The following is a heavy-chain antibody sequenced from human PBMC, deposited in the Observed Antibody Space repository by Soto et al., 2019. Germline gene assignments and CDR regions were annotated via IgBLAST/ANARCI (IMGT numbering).Heavy chain of an antibody. Sequence: GASVKVSCKASGYTFTGYYMHWVRQAPGRGLEWMGWINPNSGGTNSAQKFQGRVTMTRDPSISTAYMELSRLRSDDTAVYYCARDRYYYYYYGMDVWAQGTPVTVSS. CDR1: GYTFTGYY. CDR2: INPNSGGT. J-gene: IGHJ6*02. CDR3: ARDRYYYYYYGMDV. V-gene: IGHV1-2*02.